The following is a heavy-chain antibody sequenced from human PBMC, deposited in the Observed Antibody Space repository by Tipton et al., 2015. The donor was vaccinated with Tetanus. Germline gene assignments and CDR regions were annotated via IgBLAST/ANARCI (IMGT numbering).Heavy chain of an antibody. V-gene: IGHV4-59*01. CDR3: ARTQGSALIDY. D-gene: IGHD2-8*01. Sequence: TLSLTCTVSGGSISTYHWNWIRQFPGKGLAWIGYIDYFGTAKYNPSLKCRVAMSVDTSKNQFSLKLSSVTAADTAVYYCARTQGSALIDYWGQGTLVTDSS. J-gene: IGHJ4*02. CDR2: IDYFGTA. CDR1: GGSISTYH.